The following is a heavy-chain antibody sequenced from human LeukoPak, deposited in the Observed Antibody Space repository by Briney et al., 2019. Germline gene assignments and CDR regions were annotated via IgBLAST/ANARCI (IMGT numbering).Heavy chain of an antibody. CDR3: ARLLAVRPNAFDI. D-gene: IGHD6-6*01. V-gene: IGHV5-51*01. CDR1: GYSFTNYW. J-gene: IGHJ3*02. Sequence: PGESLKISCKGSGYSFTNYWIGWVRQMPGKGLEWMGIIYPGDSDTRYSPSFQGQITISADKSISTAYLQWSSLKASDTAIYYCARLLAVRPNAFDIWGQGTMVTVSS. CDR2: IYPGDSDT.